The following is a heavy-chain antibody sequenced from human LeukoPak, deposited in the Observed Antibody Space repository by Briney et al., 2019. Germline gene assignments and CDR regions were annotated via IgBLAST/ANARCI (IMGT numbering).Heavy chain of an antibody. CDR3: ARSEGASQEHTFDY. V-gene: IGHV2-70*11. D-gene: IGHD1/OR15-1a*01. J-gene: IGHJ4*02. CDR1: GFSLSTSGMC. Sequence: SGPALVKPTQTLTLTCTFSGFSLSTSGMCVSWIRQPPGKALEWLARIDWDDDKYYSTSLKTRLTISKDASKNQVVLTMTNMDPVDTATYYCARSEGASQEHTFDYWGQGTLVTVSS. CDR2: IDWDDDK.